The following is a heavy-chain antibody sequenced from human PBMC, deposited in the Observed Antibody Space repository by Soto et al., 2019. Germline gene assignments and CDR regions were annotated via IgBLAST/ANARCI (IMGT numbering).Heavy chain of an antibody. D-gene: IGHD3-16*01. CDR2: IRRHSSST. Sequence: GGSLRLSCAAFGLTLSTSSMNWVRQAPGRGLEWISYIRRHSSSTAYADSVKGRFTISRDNSKNTLYLQMNSLRAEDTALYYCAKDPLPLAPLLYWGQGTLVTVSS. CDR3: AKDPLPLAPLLY. J-gene: IGHJ4*02. V-gene: IGHV3-48*01. CDR1: GLTLSTSS.